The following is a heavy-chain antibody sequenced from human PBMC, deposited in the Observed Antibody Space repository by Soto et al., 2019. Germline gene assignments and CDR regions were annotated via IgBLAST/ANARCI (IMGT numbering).Heavy chain of an antibody. CDR3: TREFIFCTFASCFKPSDY. D-gene: IGHD2-2*01. V-gene: IGHV3-74*01. CDR1: GFTFSSYW. Sequence: EVQLVESGGGSVQPGGSLRLSCAASGFTFSSYWMDWVRQAPGKGLEWVARVKSDGSRTSYADSVKGRFTISRDNARNTLYLQMNSLRAEDTAVYYCTREFIFCTFASCFKPSDYWGQGTLVTVSS. J-gene: IGHJ4*02. CDR2: VKSDGSRT.